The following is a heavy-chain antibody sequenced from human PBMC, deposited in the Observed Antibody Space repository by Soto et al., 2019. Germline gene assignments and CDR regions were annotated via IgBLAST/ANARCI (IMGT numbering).Heavy chain of an antibody. Sequence: GGSLRLSCAASGFTFSSYAMSWVRQAPGKGLDWVSAISGGGGRTYYGDSVKGRFTISRDNSKNTLYLQMNSLRADDTAVYYCAKDVGTSHTYRSSFWALDGMDVWGQGTTVTVSS. CDR2: ISGGGGRT. D-gene: IGHD6-6*01. CDR3: AKDVGTSHTYRSSFWALDGMDV. CDR1: GFTFSSYA. J-gene: IGHJ6*02. V-gene: IGHV3-23*01.